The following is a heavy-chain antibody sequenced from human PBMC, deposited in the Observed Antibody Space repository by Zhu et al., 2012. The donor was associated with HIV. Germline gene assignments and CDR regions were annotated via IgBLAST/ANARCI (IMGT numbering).Heavy chain of an antibody. Sequence: QVQLQESGPGLVKPSQTLSLTCTVSGGSISSGDYYWSWIRQPPGKGLEWIAYIHHSGTTYYNPSLKSRLSISIDTSKNQFSLRLSSVSAADTGVYFCARADGSGTYYYYYMDVWGKGTTVTVSS. D-gene: IGHD3-10*01. V-gene: IGHV4-30-4*08. CDR1: GGSISSGDYY. J-gene: IGHJ6*03. CDR2: IHHSGTT. CDR3: ARADGSGTYYYYYMDV.